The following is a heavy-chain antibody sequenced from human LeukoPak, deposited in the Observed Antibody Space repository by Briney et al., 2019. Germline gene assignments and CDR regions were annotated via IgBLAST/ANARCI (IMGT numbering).Heavy chain of an antibody. J-gene: IGHJ4*02. CDR3: ARSRLRFLQWDY. D-gene: IGHD3-3*01. Sequence: ASVKVSCKAPGDAFTNYCFDWVRQTPRHGLEWMGIVDPSVATPTYAERFQGRVTMTRDASTGTVYMELRSLKGEDTAVYYCARSRLRFLQWDYWGQGTVVTVSS. CDR2: VDPSVATP. CDR1: GDAFTNYC. V-gene: IGHV1-46*01.